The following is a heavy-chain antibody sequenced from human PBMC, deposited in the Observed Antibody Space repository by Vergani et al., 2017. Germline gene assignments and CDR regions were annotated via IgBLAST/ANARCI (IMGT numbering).Heavy chain of an antibody. CDR3: ARDPSNYKGYYYYYYYMDV. Sequence: EVQLVESGGGLVKPGGSLRLSCAASGFTFSSYSMNWVRQAPGKGLEWVSSISSSSSYIYYADSVKGRFTISRDNAKNSLYLQMNSLRAEDTAVYYCARDPSNYKGYYYYYYYMDVWGKGTTVTASS. V-gene: IGHV3-21*01. CDR1: GFTFSSYS. CDR2: ISSSSSYI. J-gene: IGHJ6*03. D-gene: IGHD4-11*01.